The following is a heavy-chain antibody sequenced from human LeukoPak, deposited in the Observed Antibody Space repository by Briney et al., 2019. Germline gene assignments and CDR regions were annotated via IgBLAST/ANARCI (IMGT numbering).Heavy chain of an antibody. J-gene: IGHJ4*02. V-gene: IGHV1-3*04. CDR3: ARDRSAWRFYYFDY. CDR2: INTGNGNT. D-gene: IGHD3-3*01. CDR1: GYTFTSRA. Sequence: ASVKVSCKTSGYTFTSRALHWVRLAPGPRLEWMGWINTGNGNTKYSQRFQDRVTITRDPSASTADMELSSLRSEDAAVYYCARDRSAWRFYYFDYWGQGTLVTVSS.